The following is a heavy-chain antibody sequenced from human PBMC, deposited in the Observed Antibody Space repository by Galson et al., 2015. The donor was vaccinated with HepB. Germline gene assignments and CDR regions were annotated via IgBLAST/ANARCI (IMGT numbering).Heavy chain of an antibody. Sequence: SVKVSCKASGGTFSSYAISWVRQAPGQGLEWMGGIIPIFGTANYAQKFQGRVTMTTDTSTSTAYMELRSLRSDDTAVYYCARDRGSSSTEYFDYWGQGTLVTVSS. D-gene: IGHD6-6*01. CDR1: GGTFSSYA. CDR3: ARDRGSSSTEYFDY. J-gene: IGHJ4*02. V-gene: IGHV1-69*05. CDR2: IIPIFGTA.